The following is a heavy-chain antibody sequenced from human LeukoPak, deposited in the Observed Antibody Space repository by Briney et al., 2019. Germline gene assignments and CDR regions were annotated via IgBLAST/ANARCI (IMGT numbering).Heavy chain of an antibody. CDR2: ILYDGDNK. V-gene: IGHV3-30*18. J-gene: IGHJ5*02. Sequence: GGSLRLSCAASGFTFSSYGMHWVRQAPGKGLEWVAVILYDGDNKYYTDSVQGRFTTSRDNSKNTLYLQMNSLRAEDTAVYYCAKAGSGSYLSWFDPWGQGTLVTVSS. CDR1: GFTFSSYG. D-gene: IGHD1-26*01. CDR3: AKAGSGSYLSWFDP.